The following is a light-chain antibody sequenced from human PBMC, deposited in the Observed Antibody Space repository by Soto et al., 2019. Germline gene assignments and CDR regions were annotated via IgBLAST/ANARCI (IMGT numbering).Light chain of an antibody. CDR2: EVS. CDR1: QSLLYSNGHTY. J-gene: IGKJ4*01. CDR3: MQGTHWPLT. Sequence: EVVLTQSPLSPSVTLGHPASISCKCSQSLLYSNGHTYLTWFHQRPGQPPRRLIYEVSYRDSGVPDRFSGSGSGTDFTLRISRVEVEDVGVYYCMQGTHWPLTFGGGTKVEIK. V-gene: IGKV2-30*01.